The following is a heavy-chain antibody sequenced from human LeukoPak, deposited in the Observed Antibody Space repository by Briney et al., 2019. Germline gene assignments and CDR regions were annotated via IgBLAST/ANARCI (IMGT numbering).Heavy chain of an antibody. CDR1: GYTFTGYY. J-gene: IGHJ6*03. CDR2: INPNTGGT. Sequence: GASVKVSCKASGYTFTGYYMHWVRQAPGQGLEWMGWINPNTGGTNYAQKFQGRVTMTRDTSISTAYMELSRLRSDDTAVYYCATEAYTYSVYSYYYMDVWGKGTTVTVSS. D-gene: IGHD5-18*01. CDR3: ATEAYTYSVYSYYYMDV. V-gene: IGHV1-2*02.